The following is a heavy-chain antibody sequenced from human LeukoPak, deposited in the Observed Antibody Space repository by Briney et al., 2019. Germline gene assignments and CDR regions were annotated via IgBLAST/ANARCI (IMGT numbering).Heavy chain of an antibody. CDR3: ARGNYYERRGYYWFDP. Sequence: GGSLRLSCAASGFTLSDYYMTWIRQAPGKGLEWVSYISSSGRTIYYADSVKGRFTISRDNAKKSVYLQMNSLRAEDTAVYYCARGNYYERRGYYWFDPWGQGTLVTVSS. D-gene: IGHD3-22*01. V-gene: IGHV3-11*01. J-gene: IGHJ5*02. CDR2: ISSSGRTI. CDR1: GFTLSDYY.